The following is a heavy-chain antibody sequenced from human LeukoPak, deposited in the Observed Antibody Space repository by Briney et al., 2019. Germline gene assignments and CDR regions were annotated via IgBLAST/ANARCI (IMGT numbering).Heavy chain of an antibody. J-gene: IGHJ4*01. CDR1: GFTFDDYG. D-gene: IGHD5-12*01. CDR2: INWNGGST. Sequence: GGSLRLSCAASGFTFDDYGMSWVRQAPGKGLEWVSGINWNGGSTGYADSVKGRFTISRDNAKNSLYLQMNSLRAEDTALYYCATGVRRRGYSGYGGLDYWGQGTLVTVSS. CDR3: ATGVRRRGYSGYGGLDY. V-gene: IGHV3-20*04.